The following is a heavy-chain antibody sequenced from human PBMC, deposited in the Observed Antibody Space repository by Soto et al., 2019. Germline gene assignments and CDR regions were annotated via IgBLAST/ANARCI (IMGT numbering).Heavy chain of an antibody. CDR3: ARDRGYDAHDYYYNAMDV. CDR1: GFTSRTYT. V-gene: IGHV3-21*01. CDR2: IRGFSPYT. J-gene: IGHJ6*02. D-gene: IGHD3-10*01. Sequence: GGSLRLSCISSGFTSRTYTMNWVRQAPGKGLEWVSGIRGFSPYTFYAESVKGRFTISRDNAKNSLYLQMDSLRAEDTAVYYCARDRGYDAHDYYYNAMDVWGQGTTVTVSS.